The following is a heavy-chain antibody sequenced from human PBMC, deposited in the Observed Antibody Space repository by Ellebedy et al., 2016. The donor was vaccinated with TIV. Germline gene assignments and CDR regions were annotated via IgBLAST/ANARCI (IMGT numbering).Heavy chain of an antibody. CDR3: AGELTGYYVGY. V-gene: IGHV3-30-3*01. J-gene: IGHJ4*02. Sequence: PGGSLRLSCAASGFTFSQYAMHWVRQAPGKGLDWVALISYDGGISKYYSDSVKGRFTISRDNSKSTLYLQMNSLRAEDTAVYYCAGELTGYYVGYWGQGTLVTVSS. D-gene: IGHD3-9*01. CDR2: ISYDGGISK. CDR1: GFTFSQYA.